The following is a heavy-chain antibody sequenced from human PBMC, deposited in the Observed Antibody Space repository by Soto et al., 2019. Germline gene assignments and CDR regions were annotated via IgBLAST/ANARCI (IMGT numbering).Heavy chain of an antibody. J-gene: IGHJ4*02. Sequence: GGSLRLSCAASGFTFSSYAMSWVRQAPGKGLEWVSAISGSGGSTYYADSVKGRFTISRDNSKNTLYLQMNSLRAEDTAVYYCAKDGRSRGGFRSGSYVHYFDYWGQGTLVTVSS. V-gene: IGHV3-23*01. CDR2: ISGSGGST. D-gene: IGHD1-26*01. CDR1: GFTFSSYA. CDR3: AKDGRSRGGFRSGSYVHYFDY.